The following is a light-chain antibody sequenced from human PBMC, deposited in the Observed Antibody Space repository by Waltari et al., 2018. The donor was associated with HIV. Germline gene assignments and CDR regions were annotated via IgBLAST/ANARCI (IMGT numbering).Light chain of an antibody. CDR2: EFT. J-gene: IGLJ1*01. CDR3: CSFTSTTFV. V-gene: IGLV2-14*01. CDR1: SSDFGGYHY. Sequence: QSALTQPASVSGSPGQSITISCTGTSSDFGGYHYVSWYPQHPGKAPILMIYEFTYRPACVSNRVSGSRSGNTASLTISGLQAEDEADYYCCSFTSTTFVFGTGTKVTVL.